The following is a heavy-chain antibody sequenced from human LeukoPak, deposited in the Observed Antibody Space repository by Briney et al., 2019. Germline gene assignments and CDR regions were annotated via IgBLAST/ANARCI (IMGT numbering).Heavy chain of an antibody. Sequence: GGSLRLSCVGSGFTFGNYPMNWVRQAPGKGLEWVAYISTTSTTILYADSVKGRFTISRDSANSSLFLQMNSLRVEDTALYFCARDGLKWADCWGQGTLVTVSS. CDR1: GFTFGNYP. V-gene: IGHV3-48*01. CDR3: ARDGLKWADC. D-gene: IGHD1-26*01. CDR2: ISTTSTTI. J-gene: IGHJ4*02.